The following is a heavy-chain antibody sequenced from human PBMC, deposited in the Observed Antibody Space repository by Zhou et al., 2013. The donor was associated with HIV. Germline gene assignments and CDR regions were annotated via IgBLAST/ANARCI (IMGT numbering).Heavy chain of an antibody. CDR2: AIIPLRIT. Sequence: QVQLVQSGAEVRKPGSSVKVSCKASGGTFNSYGVSWVRQAPGQALEWMGGAIIPLRITHSAQKFQGRVTITRDTSIRTAYMELSRLRSDDTAVYYCARGKQYYDFWSAYPYFFDYWGLGTLVTVSS. J-gene: IGHJ4*02. V-gene: IGHV1-69*04. CDR1: GGTFNSYG. CDR3: ARGKQYYDFWSAYPYFFDY. D-gene: IGHD3-3*01.